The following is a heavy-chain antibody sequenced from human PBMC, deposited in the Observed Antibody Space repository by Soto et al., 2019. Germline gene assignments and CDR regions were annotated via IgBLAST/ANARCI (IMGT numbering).Heavy chain of an antibody. J-gene: IGHJ4*02. CDR2: ISYDGSYK. V-gene: IGHV3-30*18. D-gene: IGHD1-26*01. CDR3: AKGGEVGGVLGDH. CDR1: GFAFNKCG. Sequence: QVQLVESGGGVVQPGTSLRLSCEASGFAFNKCGMHWVRQAPGKGLEWVAFISYDGSYKYYADSVQGRLTITRDNSMNTLNMQLNSLRREDTAVYYCAKGGEVGGVLGDHWGQGTLVTVSS.